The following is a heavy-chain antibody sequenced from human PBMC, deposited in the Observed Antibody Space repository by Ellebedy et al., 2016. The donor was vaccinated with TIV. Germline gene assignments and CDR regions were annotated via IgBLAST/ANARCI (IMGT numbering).Heavy chain of an antibody. CDR1: GFSFSNFW. J-gene: IGHJ4*02. CDR3: SRDLDDSSGYYYPMIDY. CDR2: ISSSSSYI. D-gene: IGHD3-22*01. Sequence: GESLKISCAACGFSFSNFWMSWVRQAPGKGLEWVSSISSSSSYIYYADSVKGRFTISRDNATNSLYLQMNSLRAEDTAVYYCSRDLDDSSGYYYPMIDYWGQGTLVTVSS. V-gene: IGHV3-21*01.